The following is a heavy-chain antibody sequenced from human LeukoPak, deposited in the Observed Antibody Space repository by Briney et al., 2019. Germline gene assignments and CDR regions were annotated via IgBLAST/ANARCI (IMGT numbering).Heavy chain of an antibody. V-gene: IGHV1-18*01. CDR3: ARGDDAFDF. CDR1: GYTFANYG. J-gene: IGHJ3*01. Sequence: ASVKVSCKASGYTFANYGIIWVRQPPGQGLEWLGWINTYNGHTNYVEKLQDRVTVTTDTSTSTVYMELRSLRSDDTALYYCARGDDAFDFWGQGTMVTVSS. CDR2: INTYNGHT.